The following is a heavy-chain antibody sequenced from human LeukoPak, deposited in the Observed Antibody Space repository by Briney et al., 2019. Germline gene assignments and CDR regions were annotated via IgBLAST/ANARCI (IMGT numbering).Heavy chain of an antibody. V-gene: IGHV3-33*08. CDR1: GFTFSSYG. Sequence: GGSLRLSCAASGFTFSSYGMHWVRQAPGKGLEWVAVIWYDGSNKYYADSVKGRFTISRDNSKNTLYLQMNSLRAEDTAVYYCAREVAARPTLDYWGQGTLVTVSS. D-gene: IGHD6-6*01. CDR3: AREVAARPTLDY. CDR2: IWYDGSNK. J-gene: IGHJ4*02.